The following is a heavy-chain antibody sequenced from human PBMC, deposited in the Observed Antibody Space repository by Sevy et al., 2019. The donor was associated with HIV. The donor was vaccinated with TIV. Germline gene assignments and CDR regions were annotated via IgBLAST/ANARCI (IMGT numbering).Heavy chain of an antibody. V-gene: IGHV1-18*01. CDR3: ASCYCYASSGYPEWEYFQH. CDR2: ISAYNGNT. Sequence: ASVKVSCKASGYTFTSYGISWVRQAPGQGLEWMGWISAYNGNTNYAQKLQGRVTMTTDTSTSTAYTELRSLRSDDTAVYYCASCYCYASSGYPEWEYFQHWGQGTLVTVSS. CDR1: GYTFTSYG. D-gene: IGHD3-22*01. J-gene: IGHJ1*01.